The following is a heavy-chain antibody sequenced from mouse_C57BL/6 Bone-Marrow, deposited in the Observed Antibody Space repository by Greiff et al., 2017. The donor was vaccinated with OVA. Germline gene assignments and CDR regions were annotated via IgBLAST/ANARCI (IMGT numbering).Heavy chain of an antibody. CDR2: IDPVTGGT. Sequence: VKLMESGAELVRPGASVTLSCKASGYTFTDYEMHWVKQTPVHGLEWIGAIDPVTGGTAYNQKFKGKAILTADKSSSTAYMELRSLTSEDSAVYYCTRALFAWFAYWGQGTLVTVSA. CDR1: GYTFTDYE. CDR3: TRALFAWFAY. J-gene: IGHJ3*01. V-gene: IGHV1-15*01.